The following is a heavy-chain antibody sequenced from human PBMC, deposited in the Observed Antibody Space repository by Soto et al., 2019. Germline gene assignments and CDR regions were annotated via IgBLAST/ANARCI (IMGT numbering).Heavy chain of an antibody. J-gene: IGHJ4*02. D-gene: IGHD3-16*01. Sequence: PGGSLRRSCAASGFTFSSYAMHWVRQAPGKGLEWVAVISYDGSNKYYADSVKGRFTISRDNSKNTLYLQMNSLRAEDTAVYYCARDCIMGVHDYWGQGTLVTV. CDR3: ARDCIMGVHDY. CDR1: GFTFSSYA. CDR2: ISYDGSNK. V-gene: IGHV3-30-3*01.